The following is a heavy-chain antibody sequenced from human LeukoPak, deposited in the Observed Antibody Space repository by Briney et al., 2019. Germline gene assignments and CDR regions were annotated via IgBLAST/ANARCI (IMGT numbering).Heavy chain of an antibody. D-gene: IGHD3-10*01. Sequence: SETLSLTCTVSGGSISSSSYYWGWIRQPPGKGLEWIGSIYYSGSTYYNPSLKSRVTISVDTSKNQFSLKLSSVTAADTAVYYCASYGSGSYYYYYYYMDVWGKGTTVTVSS. CDR3: ASYGSGSYYYYYYYMDV. J-gene: IGHJ6*03. V-gene: IGHV4-39*07. CDR1: GGSISSSSYY. CDR2: IYYSGST.